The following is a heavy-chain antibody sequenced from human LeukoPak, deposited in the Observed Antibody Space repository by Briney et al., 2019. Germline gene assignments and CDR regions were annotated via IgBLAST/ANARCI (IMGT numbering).Heavy chain of an antibody. D-gene: IGHD6-19*01. V-gene: IGHV4-4*07. J-gene: IGHJ6*03. CDR2: IYGSGST. Sequence: SETLSLTCTVSGGSISSYWSWIRQPAGKGLEWIGRIYGSGSTTYNPSLKSRVTMSLDMSKNQFFLKLSSVTAADTAVYYCARVMVAAVAGTSYYYYYMDVWGKGTTVTISS. CDR3: ARVMVAAVAGTSYYYYYMDV. CDR1: GGSISSY.